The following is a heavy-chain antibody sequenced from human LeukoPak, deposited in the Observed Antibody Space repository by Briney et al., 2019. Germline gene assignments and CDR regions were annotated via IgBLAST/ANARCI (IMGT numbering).Heavy chain of an antibody. CDR2: FRSSGGIP. CDR1: GLTFGNYS. CDR3: AACARIPEGGIVSCNWFDT. J-gene: IGHJ5*02. D-gene: IGHD1-14*01. Sequence: GGSLRLFCGAWGLTFGNYSMNGVRRSPGKGLEWGSSFRSSGGIPNYADSVKGRFIISRHSSFNQLCLSINSLRAEDTAVHSFAACARIPEGGIVSCNWFDTWGQGTQVTVSS. V-gene: IGHV3-23*01.